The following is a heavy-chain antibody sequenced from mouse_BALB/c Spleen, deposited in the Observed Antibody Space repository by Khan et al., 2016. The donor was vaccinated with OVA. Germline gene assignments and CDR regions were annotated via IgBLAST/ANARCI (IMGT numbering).Heavy chain of an antibody. V-gene: IGHV2-3*01. CDR3: AKQNYGTLYAMDY. CDR1: GFSLTSYG. D-gene: IGHD2-1*01. J-gene: IGHJ4*01. CDR2: IWGDGNT. Sequence: VQLVESGPGLVAPSQSLSITCTVSGFSLTSYGVNWVRQPPGKGLEWLGVIWGDGNTNYHSALISRLSINKDNSKSQVFLQLNSLQTDDTATYYCAKQNYGTLYAMDYWGQGTSVTVSS.